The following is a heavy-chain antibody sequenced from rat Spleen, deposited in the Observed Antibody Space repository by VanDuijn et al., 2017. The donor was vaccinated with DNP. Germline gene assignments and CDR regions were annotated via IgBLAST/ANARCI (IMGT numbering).Heavy chain of an antibody. V-gene: IGHV5-31*01. Sequence: EVQLVESGGDLVQPGRSLKLSCVASGFTFNNYWMTWIRQVPGKGLEWVASITSSGGNAYYPDSGKGRFTISRDNAKNTLYLQMNSLKSEDTATYYCARGVYGSYDYWGQGVMVTVSS. D-gene: IGHD1-3*01. J-gene: IGHJ2*01. CDR2: ITSSGGNA. CDR1: GFTFNNYW. CDR3: ARGVYGSYDY.